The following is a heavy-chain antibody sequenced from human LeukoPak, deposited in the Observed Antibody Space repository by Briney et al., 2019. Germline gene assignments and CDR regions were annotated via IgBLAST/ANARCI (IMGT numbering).Heavy chain of an antibody. CDR2: LSGSGGST. D-gene: IGHD3-10*01. J-gene: IGHJ4*02. CDR1: GHTFSLYD. Sequence: GLSLRLFCAASGHTFSLYDMSWVRHAPGKGLECVSDLSGSGGSTYYADSAKHRFTISRDNPKNTLYLQMNSLRAEDKAVYYCAKGVLLWFGELLGDFDYWGQGTLVSVSS. CDR3: AKGVLLWFGELLGDFDY. V-gene: IGHV3-23*01.